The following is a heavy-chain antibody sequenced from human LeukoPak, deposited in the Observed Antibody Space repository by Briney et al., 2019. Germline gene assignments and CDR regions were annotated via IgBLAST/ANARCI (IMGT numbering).Heavy chain of an antibody. J-gene: IGHJ6*02. V-gene: IGHV5-51*01. CDR2: IYPGDSDT. CDR1: GYSFTSYW. Sequence: GESLKISCKGSGYSFTSYWIGWVRQMPGKGLEWMGIIYPGDSDTRYSPSFQGQVTISADKSISTAYLQWSSLKASDTAMYYCARYDSSGHHSYYYYYGMDVWGQGTTVTVSS. D-gene: IGHD3-22*01. CDR3: ARYDSSGHHSYYYYYGMDV.